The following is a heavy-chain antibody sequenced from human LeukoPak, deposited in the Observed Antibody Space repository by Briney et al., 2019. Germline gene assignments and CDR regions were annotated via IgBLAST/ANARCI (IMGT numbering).Heavy chain of an antibody. Sequence: GGSLRLSCAASGSSFSRYSMNWVRQAPVKGLEWLSYIDYSGSMIKYAASVKGRFTISRDNGKNSLFLQMNSLRDEDTGVYYCASELVVITSSYGLDVWGQGTTVTVSS. J-gene: IGHJ6*02. V-gene: IGHV3-48*02. CDR2: IDYSGSMI. CDR3: ASELVVITSSYGLDV. D-gene: IGHD3-22*01. CDR1: GSSFSRYS.